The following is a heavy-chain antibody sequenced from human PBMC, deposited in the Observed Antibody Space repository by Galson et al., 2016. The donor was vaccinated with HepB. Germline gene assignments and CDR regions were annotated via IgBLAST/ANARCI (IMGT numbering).Heavy chain of an antibody. Sequence: ETLSLTCAVYGGSFSGYYWSWIRQPPGKGLEWIGEIDHSGSTNYNPSLKSRVTISVDTSKNQFSLKLSSVTAADAAVYYCARGDNPDYGDYASAYYYMDVWGKGTTVTVSS. V-gene: IGHV4-34*01. D-gene: IGHD4-17*01. J-gene: IGHJ6*03. CDR1: GGSFSGYY. CDR2: IDHSGST. CDR3: ARGDNPDYGDYASAYYYMDV.